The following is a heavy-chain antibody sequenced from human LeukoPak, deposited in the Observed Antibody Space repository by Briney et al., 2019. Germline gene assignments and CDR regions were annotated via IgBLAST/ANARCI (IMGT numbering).Heavy chain of an antibody. D-gene: IGHD3-10*01. CDR3: ARDRYYYGSGSYRFDY. CDR1: GFTFGDYA. Sequence: GGSLRLSCTASGFTFGDYAMSWFRQAPGKGLGWVSAISGSGGSTYYADSVKGRFTISRDNSKNTLYLQMNSLRAEDTAVYYCARDRYYYGSGSYRFDYWGQGTLVTVSS. CDR2: ISGSGGST. J-gene: IGHJ4*02. V-gene: IGHV3-23*01.